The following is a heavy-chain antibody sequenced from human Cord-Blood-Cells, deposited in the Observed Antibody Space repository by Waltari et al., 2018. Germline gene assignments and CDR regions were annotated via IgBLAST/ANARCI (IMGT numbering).Heavy chain of an antibody. D-gene: IGHD4-4*01. Sequence: QVQLVQSGAEVKKPGVSVKVSCKASGYTFTSYDIYWMRQATGQGLEWMGWMNPNSGNTGYAQKFQGRVTITRNTSISTAYMELSSLRSEDTAVYYCARGSLISNYAFDIWGQGTMVTVSS. CDR2: MNPNSGNT. J-gene: IGHJ3*02. CDR1: GYTFTSYD. V-gene: IGHV1-8*03. CDR3: ARGSLISNYAFDI.